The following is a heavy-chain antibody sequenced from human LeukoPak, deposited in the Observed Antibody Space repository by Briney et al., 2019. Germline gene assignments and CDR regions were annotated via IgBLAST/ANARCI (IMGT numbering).Heavy chain of an antibody. CDR3: ARTYYYDSSGYHD. D-gene: IGHD3-22*01. CDR1: GGSISSYY. V-gene: IGHV4-59*01. CDR2: IYYSGST. Sequence: PSETLSLTCTVSGGSISSYYWSWIRQPPGKGLEWIGYIYYSGSTNYNPSLKSRVTISVDTSKNQFSLKLSSVTAADTAVYYCARTYYYDSSGYHDWGQGTLVTVSS. J-gene: IGHJ4*02.